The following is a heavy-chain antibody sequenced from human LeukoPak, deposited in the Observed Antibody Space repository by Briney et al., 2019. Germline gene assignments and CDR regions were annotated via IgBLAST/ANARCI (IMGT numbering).Heavy chain of an antibody. V-gene: IGHV3-23*01. CDR3: AKDPWNAAVANTNGWFDP. D-gene: IGHD6-19*01. CDR2: ISGSGGNT. Sequence: GGPLRLSCCAWGFTFRNYAMSWVRRAPGKGLEWVSSISGSGGNTHYAQSLQGPFSNSRDNSKNTLNLQMDSLRADDTALYFCAKDPWNAAVANTNGWFDPWGQGTLVTVSS. CDR1: GFTFRNYA. J-gene: IGHJ5*02.